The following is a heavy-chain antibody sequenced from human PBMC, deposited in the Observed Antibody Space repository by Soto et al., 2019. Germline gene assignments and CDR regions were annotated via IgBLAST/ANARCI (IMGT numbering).Heavy chain of an antibody. V-gene: IGHV5-10-1*01. D-gene: IGHD3-16*01. CDR1: GYSFTSYW. CDR2: IDPSDSYT. CDR3: ARWRGGYDAFDI. Sequence: GASLKISCKGSGYSFTSYWISWVRQMPGKGLEWMGRIDPSDSYTNYSPSFQGHVTISADKSISTAYLQWSSLKASDTAMYYCARWRGGYDAFDIWGQGTMVTVSS. J-gene: IGHJ3*02.